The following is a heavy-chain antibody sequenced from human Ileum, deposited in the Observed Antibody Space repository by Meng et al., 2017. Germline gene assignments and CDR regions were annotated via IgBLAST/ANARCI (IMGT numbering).Heavy chain of an antibody. V-gene: IGHV4-34*01. J-gene: IGHJ4*02. Sequence: QVQLQQWGAGLLKPSETLSLTCVVYGGSFSANYWTWIRQPPGKGLEWIGEINHNGNTNYKPSLKSRVTISVDTSKKQFSLRLTSVTAADTAVYYCASARYDNWSQGTLVTVSS. CDR3: ASARYDN. CDR1: GGSFSANY. CDR2: INHNGNT.